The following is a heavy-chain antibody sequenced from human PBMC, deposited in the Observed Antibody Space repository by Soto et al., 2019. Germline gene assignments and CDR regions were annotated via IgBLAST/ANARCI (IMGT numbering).Heavy chain of an antibody. J-gene: IGHJ6*02. Sequence: ASVKVSCKASGYTFTSYYMHWVRQAPGQGLEWMGIINPSGGGTSYAQKFQGRVTMTRDTSTSTVYMELSSLRSEDTAVYYCARVIVTYYYGMDVWGQGTTVTVSS. CDR3: ARVIVTYYYGMDV. CDR1: GYTFTSYY. D-gene: IGHD1-26*01. V-gene: IGHV1-46*01. CDR2: INPSGGGT.